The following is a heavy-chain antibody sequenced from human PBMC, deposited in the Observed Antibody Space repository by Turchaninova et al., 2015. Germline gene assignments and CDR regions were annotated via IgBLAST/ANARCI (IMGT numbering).Heavy chain of an antibody. CDR3: ARGDSAMVDWYFDL. CDR1: EYTCRTYA. Sequence: QAQLVQPGAEVTKLGNTVKCTGKVSEYTCRTYAMHWVSQAPGERLEWMGGNNAGKGNTKYSQKFQGRLTITRDTSASTACMELSSLRSEDSAVYYCARGDSAMVDWYFDLWGRGTLVTVSS. D-gene: IGHD5-18*01. V-gene: IGHV1-3*01. J-gene: IGHJ2*01. CDR2: NNAGKGNT.